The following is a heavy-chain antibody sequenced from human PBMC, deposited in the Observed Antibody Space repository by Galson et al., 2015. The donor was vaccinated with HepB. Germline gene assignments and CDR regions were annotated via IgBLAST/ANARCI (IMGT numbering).Heavy chain of an antibody. D-gene: IGHD2-2*01. CDR3: ATAGDIVTVPAARWSFDL. Sequence: SLRLSCAASRFTFSSYSMNWVRQTPGKGLEWVSSISSSSSYIYYADSVKGRFTISRDNAKNSLYLQMNSLRAEDTALYYCATAGDIVTVPAARWSFDLWGRGTLVTVSS. J-gene: IGHJ2*01. V-gene: IGHV3-21*01. CDR1: RFTFSSYS. CDR2: ISSSSSYI.